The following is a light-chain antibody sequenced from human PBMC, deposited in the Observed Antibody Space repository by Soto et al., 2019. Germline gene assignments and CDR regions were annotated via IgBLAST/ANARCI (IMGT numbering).Light chain of an antibody. CDR2: DNT. Sequence: QSVLTQPASVSGAPGQTVSISCTGTTSNLGAGYDVHWYRHLPGTAPTLLISDNTNRPSGVPDRFSGSKSGTSATLGITGLQTGDEADYYCGTWDSSLSVVVFGGGTKLTVL. V-gene: IGLV1-40*01. J-gene: IGLJ2*01. CDR1: TSNLGAGYD. CDR3: GTWDSSLSVVV.